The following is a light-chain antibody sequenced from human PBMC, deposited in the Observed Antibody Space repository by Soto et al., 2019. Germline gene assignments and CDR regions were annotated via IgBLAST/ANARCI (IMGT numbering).Light chain of an antibody. V-gene: IGLV2-8*01. CDR2: DVS. Sequence: QSALTQPPSASGSPGQSVTISCTGTSSDVGGYNFVSWYQQHPGKAPKLMIHDVSKRPSGVPDRFSASKSGNTASLTVSGLQAADEADYYCTSYAGTINLVLFGVGTKLTVL. CDR1: SSDVGGYNF. CDR3: TSYAGTINLVL. J-gene: IGLJ2*01.